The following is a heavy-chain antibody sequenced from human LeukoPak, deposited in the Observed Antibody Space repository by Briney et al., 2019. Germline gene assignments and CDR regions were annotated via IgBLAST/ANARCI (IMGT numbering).Heavy chain of an antibody. J-gene: IGHJ6*02. V-gene: IGHV3-21*01. CDR2: ISSSSSYI. CDR1: GFTFSSYS. D-gene: IGHD3-9*01. Sequence: PGGSLRLSCAASGFTFSSYSMNCVRQAPGKGLEWVSSISSSSSYIYYADSVMGRSTISRDNAKNSLYLQMNSLRDEDTAVYYCARDPQLRYLGDYGMDVRGQGTTVTVSS. CDR3: ARDPQLRYLGDYGMDV.